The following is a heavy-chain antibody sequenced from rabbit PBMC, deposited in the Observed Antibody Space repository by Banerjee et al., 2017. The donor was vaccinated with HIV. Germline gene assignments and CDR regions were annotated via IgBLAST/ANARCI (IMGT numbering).Heavy chain of an antibody. CDR2: IYAGSSGST. CDR1: GFSFSISYY. D-gene: IGHD8-1*01. Sequence: QEQLEESGGDLVKPGASLTLTCTASGFSFSISYYMCWVRQAPGKGLEWIACIYAGSSGSTYYASWAKGRFTISKTSSTTVTLQMTSLTAADTATYFCARDNAGGSGYVFYLWGPGTLVTVS. V-gene: IGHV1S45*01. CDR3: ARDNAGGSGYVFYL. J-gene: IGHJ4*01.